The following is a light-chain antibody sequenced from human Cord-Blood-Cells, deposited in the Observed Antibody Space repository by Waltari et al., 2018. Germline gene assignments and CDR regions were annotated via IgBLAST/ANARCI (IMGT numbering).Light chain of an antibody. Sequence: EIVMTQSPATLSVSPEERATLSCRASQSVSSNLAWYQQKPGQAPRLLIYGASTRATGIPARFSGSGSGTAFTLTISSLQSEDFAVYYCQQYNNWPPLTFGGGTKVEIK. V-gene: IGKV3-15*01. J-gene: IGKJ4*01. CDR1: QSVSSN. CDR2: GAS. CDR3: QQYNNWPPLT.